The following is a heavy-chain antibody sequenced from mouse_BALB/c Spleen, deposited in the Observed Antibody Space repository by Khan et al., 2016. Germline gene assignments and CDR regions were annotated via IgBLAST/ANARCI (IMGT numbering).Heavy chain of an antibody. CDR2: INTNNGET. CDR3: ATCITTGKATRRDY. CDR1: GYTFTNFG. Sequence: QIQLVQSGPELKKPGETVKISCKASGYTFTNFGINWVRQAPGKGLEWMDWINTNNGETTYADDFKGRFPAALETSANTSYLQNNNLIIEDTATYFFATCITTGKATRRDYWGQGTTLTVSS. J-gene: IGHJ2*01. V-gene: IGHV9-3-1*01. D-gene: IGHD1-1*01.